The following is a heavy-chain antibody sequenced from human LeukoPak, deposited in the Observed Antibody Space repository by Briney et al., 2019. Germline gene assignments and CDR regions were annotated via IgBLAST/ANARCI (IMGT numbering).Heavy chain of an antibody. D-gene: IGHD2-2*01. CDR2: INHSGST. CDR1: GGSFSGYY. CDR3: ASLWPYQLSAFDI. Sequence: ASETLSLTCAVYGGSFSGYYWSWIRQPPGKGLEWIGEINHSGSTNYNPSLKSRVTISVDTSKNQFSLKLSSVTAADTAVYYCASLWPYQLSAFDIWGQGTMVTVSS. J-gene: IGHJ3*02. V-gene: IGHV4-34*01.